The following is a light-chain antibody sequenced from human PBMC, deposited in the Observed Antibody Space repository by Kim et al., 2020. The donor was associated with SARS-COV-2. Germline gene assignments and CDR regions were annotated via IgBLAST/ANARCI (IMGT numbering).Light chain of an antibody. V-gene: IGKV3-15*01. CDR3: QQYNNWPPLT. J-gene: IGKJ2*01. Sequence: VSPGERATRSCRASQSVSSNLAWYQQKPGQAPRLLIYGASTRATGIPARFSGSGSGTEFTLTISSLQSEDFAVYYCQQYNNWPPLTFGQGTKLEI. CDR1: QSVSSN. CDR2: GAS.